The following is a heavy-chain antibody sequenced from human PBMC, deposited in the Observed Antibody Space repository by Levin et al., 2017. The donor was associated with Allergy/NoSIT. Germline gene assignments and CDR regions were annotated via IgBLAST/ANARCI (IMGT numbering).Heavy chain of an antibody. CDR1: GFTFSTNW. J-gene: IGHJ4*02. CDR2: IRGDGSST. CDR3: ASDDMMN. Sequence: ETLSLTCAASGFTFSTNWMHWVRQAPGKGLVWVSRIRGDGSSTSYAASVKGRFTISRDNAKNTVYLQMNSLRAEDTAVYYCASDDMMNWGQGALVTVSS. V-gene: IGHV3-74*01. D-gene: IGHD3-16*01.